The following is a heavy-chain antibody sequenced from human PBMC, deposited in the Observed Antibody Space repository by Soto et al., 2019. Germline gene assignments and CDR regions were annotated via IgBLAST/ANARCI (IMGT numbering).Heavy chain of an antibody. V-gene: IGHV1-2*04. CDR1: GYPVTAYY. CDR2: INPATGAA. Sequence: QLHLVQSGAVVKKPGASVTVSCSASGYPVTAYYMHWVRQAPGRGLEWMGGINPATGAANYTQTFQGWVTVPRDTPTGTVFMELSGLTSGDTAVFYCARGGGVGVAGSAAFDMWGQGTLVTVSS. CDR3: ARGGGVGVAGSAAFDM. J-gene: IGHJ3*02. D-gene: IGHD3-3*01.